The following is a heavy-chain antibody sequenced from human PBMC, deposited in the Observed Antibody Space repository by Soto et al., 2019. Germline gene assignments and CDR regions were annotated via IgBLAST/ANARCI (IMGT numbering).Heavy chain of an antibody. V-gene: IGHV4-31*03. J-gene: IGHJ5*02. CDR3: ARGVGEPTPGWFLFDP. CDR1: GGSISSGGYY. Sequence: QVQLQESGPGLVKPSQTLSLTCTVSGGSISSGGYYWSWIRQHPGKGLEWIGYIYYSGSTYYNPSLKSRVTISVDTSKNQFSLKLRSVTAADTAVYYCARGVGEPTPGWFLFDPWGQGTLVTVSS. D-gene: IGHD2-15*01. CDR2: IYYSGST.